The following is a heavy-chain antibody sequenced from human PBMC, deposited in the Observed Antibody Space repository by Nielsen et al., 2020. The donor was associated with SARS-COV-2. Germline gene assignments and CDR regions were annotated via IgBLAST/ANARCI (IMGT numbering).Heavy chain of an antibody. J-gene: IGHJ3*02. Sequence: GGSLRLSCADSGFTFSAYNMNWVRQAPGKGLQWVSYISSSSSIIHYADSVKGRFTISRDNAKNSLYLQMNSLRVEDTAVYYCAKDYYYDSSGYEHDAFDIWGQGTMVTVSS. CDR1: GFTFSAYN. CDR3: AKDYYYDSSGYEHDAFDI. CDR2: ISSSSSII. D-gene: IGHD3-22*01. V-gene: IGHV3-48*01.